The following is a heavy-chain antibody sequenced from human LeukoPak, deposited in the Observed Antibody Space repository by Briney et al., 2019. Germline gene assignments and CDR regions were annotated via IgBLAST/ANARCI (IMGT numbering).Heavy chain of an antibody. V-gene: IGHV4-59*01. Sequence: SETLSLTCTVSGGSISTCYWSWIRQPPGKGLEWIGYVYDSGSTNYNPSLKSRATISVDTSKNQFSLNLSSVTAADTAVYYCASASGGWEYFRHWGQGTLVTVSS. CDR2: VYDSGST. D-gene: IGHD2-15*01. CDR1: GGSISTCY. J-gene: IGHJ1*01. CDR3: ASASGGWEYFRH.